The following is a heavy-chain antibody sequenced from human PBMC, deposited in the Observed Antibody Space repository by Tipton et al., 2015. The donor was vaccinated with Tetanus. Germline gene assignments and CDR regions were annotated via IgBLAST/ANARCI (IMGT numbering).Heavy chain of an antibody. CDR3: CRGGAGADNWFDP. CDR2: IRSKRYGGTP. D-gene: IGHD1-26*01. Sequence: SLRLSCATSGFTFEEYSMSWFRQAPGSGLEWLGFIRSKRYGGTPEHAASVKGRFTISRDDSKSTAYLQMNSLKIEDTGVYYCCRGGAGADNWFDPWGQGTVVTVSS. V-gene: IGHV3-49*03. CDR1: GFTFEEYS. J-gene: IGHJ5*02.